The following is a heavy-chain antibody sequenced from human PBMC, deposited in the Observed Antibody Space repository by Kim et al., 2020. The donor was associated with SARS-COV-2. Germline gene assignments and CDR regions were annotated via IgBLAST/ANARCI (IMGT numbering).Heavy chain of an antibody. D-gene: IGHD2-15*01. CDR1: GYTFSNYY. J-gene: IGHJ3*02. CDR3: ARSRQDRLPDERCEI. CDR2: INPSDGST. V-gene: IGHV1-46*01. Sequence: ASVKVSCKASGYTFSNYYMSWVRQAPGQGLEWMGTINPSDGSTSYAQEFQGRVTVTSDTATNTVFMELSSLRFGDRAVYYCARSRQDRLPDERCEIWGQG.